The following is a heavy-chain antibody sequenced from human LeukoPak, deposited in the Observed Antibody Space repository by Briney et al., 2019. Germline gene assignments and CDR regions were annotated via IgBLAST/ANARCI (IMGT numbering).Heavy chain of an antibody. Sequence: PSETLSLTCTVSGGSISSYYWSRIRQPAGKGLEWIGRIYTSGSTNYNPSLKSRVTMSVDTSKNQFSLKLSSVTAADTAVYYCARVVGLWFGELLNNWFDPWGQGTLVTVSS. D-gene: IGHD3-10*01. V-gene: IGHV4-4*07. CDR3: ARVVGLWFGELLNNWFDP. CDR1: GGSISSYY. CDR2: IYTSGST. J-gene: IGHJ5*02.